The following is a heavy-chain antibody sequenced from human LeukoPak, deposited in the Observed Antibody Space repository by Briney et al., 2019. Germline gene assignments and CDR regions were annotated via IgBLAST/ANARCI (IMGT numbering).Heavy chain of an antibody. D-gene: IGHD4-17*01. Sequence: SETLSLTCTVSGGSMTSRNYYWGWIRQPPGKGPEWIGSIYYSGSTDYNPSLKDRVTIYVDTSKNRFSLKLSSVTAVDTAVYFCARRWDDYGNYFDNWGQGTLVTVSS. CDR3: ARRWDDYGNYFDN. CDR2: IYYSGST. V-gene: IGHV4-39*01. CDR1: GGSMTSRNYY. J-gene: IGHJ4*02.